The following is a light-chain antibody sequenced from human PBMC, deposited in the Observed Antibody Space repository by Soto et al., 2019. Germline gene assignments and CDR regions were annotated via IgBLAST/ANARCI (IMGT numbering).Light chain of an antibody. V-gene: IGLV4-69*01. CDR1: SGHSSYA. CDR3: QTWGTGMV. J-gene: IGLJ2*01. CDR2: LNSDGSH. Sequence: QLVLTQSPSASASLGASVKLTCTLSSGHSSYAIAWHQQQPEKGPRYLMKLNSDGSHSKGDGIPDRFSGSSSGAERYLTISSLQSEDEADYYCQTWGTGMVFGGGTKL.